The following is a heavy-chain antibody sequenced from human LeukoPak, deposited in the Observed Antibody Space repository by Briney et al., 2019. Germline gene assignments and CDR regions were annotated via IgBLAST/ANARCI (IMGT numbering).Heavy chain of an antibody. CDR2: ISSSSSYI. Sequence: PGGSLRFSCAASGFTFSSYSMNWVRQAPGKGLEWVSSISSSSSYIYYADSVKGRFTISRDNAKNSLYLQMNSLRAEDTAVYYCARDWDSSGWYEAYDYWGQGTLVTVSS. V-gene: IGHV3-21*01. CDR1: GFTFSSYS. J-gene: IGHJ4*02. D-gene: IGHD6-19*01. CDR3: ARDWDSSGWYEAYDY.